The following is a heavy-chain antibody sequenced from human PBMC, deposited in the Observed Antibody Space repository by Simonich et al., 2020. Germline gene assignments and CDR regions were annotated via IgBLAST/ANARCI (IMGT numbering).Heavy chain of an antibody. CDR1: GFTFSSYS. D-gene: IGHD5-18*01. CDR3: ARDVDTAMVFDY. CDR2: ISISRSYI. V-gene: IGHV3-21*01. J-gene: IGHJ4*02. Sequence: EVQLVESGGGLVKPGGSLRLSCAASGFTFSSYSMNWVRQAPGEGVDGVSSISISRSYINYADSVKGRFTSSRDNAKNSLYLQMNSLRAEDTAVYYCARDVDTAMVFDYWGQGTLVTVSS.